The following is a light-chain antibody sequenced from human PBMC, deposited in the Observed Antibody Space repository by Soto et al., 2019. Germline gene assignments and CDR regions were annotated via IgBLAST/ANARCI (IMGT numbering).Light chain of an antibody. CDR3: AAWDDSLNGHV. Sequence: QSSLTQPHSGSRTPGHMASISCSRSSSNIGTSSVHWFQQLPGTAPKLLISTTNQRPSGVPERFSGSKSGTSASLAISGLQSEDEADYYCAAWDDSLNGHVFGTGTKVTVL. CDR2: TTN. V-gene: IGLV1-44*01. J-gene: IGLJ1*01. CDR1: SSNIGTSS.